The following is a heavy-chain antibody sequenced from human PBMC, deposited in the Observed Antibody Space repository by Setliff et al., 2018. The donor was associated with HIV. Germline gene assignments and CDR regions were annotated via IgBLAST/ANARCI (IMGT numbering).Heavy chain of an antibody. CDR3: ATDRTQTGISMVRGRIVDPARYPLDY. Sequence: ASVKVSCKASGYSFSNFGVSWVRQAPGQGLEWMAWINVYNGDTNFALKFQGRVTLTKDTSTETAYMELESLRSDDTAVYYCATDRTQTGISMVRGRIVDPARYPLDYWGQGTLVTVSS. D-gene: IGHD3-10*01. V-gene: IGHV1-18*01. J-gene: IGHJ4*02. CDR1: GYSFSNFG. CDR2: INVYNGDT.